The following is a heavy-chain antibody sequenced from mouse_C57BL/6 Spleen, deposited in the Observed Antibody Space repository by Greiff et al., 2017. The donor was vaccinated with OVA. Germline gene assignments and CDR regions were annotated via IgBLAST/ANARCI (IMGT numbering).Heavy chain of an antibody. CDR3: ARFEHYDYPYMDYWGQ. CDR2: IFPGSGST. J-gene: IGHJ4*01. V-gene: IGHV1-75*01. Sequence: QVQLQQSGPELVKPGASVKISCKASGYTFTDYYINWVKQRPGQGLEWIGWIFPGSGSTYYNEKFKGKATLTVDKSSSTAYMLLSSLTSEDSAVYFCARFEHYDYPYMDYWGQGGQGTSVTVSS. CDR1: GYTFTDYY. D-gene: IGHD2-4*01.